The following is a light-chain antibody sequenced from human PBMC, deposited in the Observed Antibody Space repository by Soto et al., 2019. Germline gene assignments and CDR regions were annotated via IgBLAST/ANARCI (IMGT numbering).Light chain of an antibody. V-gene: IGKV3-11*01. Sequence: EIVLTQSPATLSLSPGERATLSGRSSQSVTTYLAWYQQKPGQAPRLLFYDPSNRATGIPARFSGSGSGTDFTLTISSLEPEDFAVYYCQQRSNWRYTFGQGTKLEIK. CDR2: DPS. CDR1: QSVTTY. CDR3: QQRSNWRYT. J-gene: IGKJ2*01.